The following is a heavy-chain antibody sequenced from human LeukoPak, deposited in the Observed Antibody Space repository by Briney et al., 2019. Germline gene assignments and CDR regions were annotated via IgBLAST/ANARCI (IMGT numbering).Heavy chain of an antibody. J-gene: IGHJ5*02. CDR1: GYTFTGYY. CDR2: INPNSGGT. D-gene: IGHD6-13*01. Sequence: GASVKVSCKASGYTFTGYYMHWVRQAPGQGLEWMGWINPNSGGTNYAQKFQGRVTMTRDTSISTAYMELSRLRSEDTAAYYCARDPGSSFYNWFDPWGQGTLVTVSS. V-gene: IGHV1-2*02. CDR3: ARDPGSSFYNWFDP.